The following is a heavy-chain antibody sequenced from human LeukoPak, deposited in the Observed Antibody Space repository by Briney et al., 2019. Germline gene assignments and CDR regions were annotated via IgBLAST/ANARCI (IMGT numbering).Heavy chain of an antibody. D-gene: IGHD5-18*01. CDR2: ISSNGGST. CDR3: ARVIGGYSYGPFDY. V-gene: IGHV3-64*01. Sequence: GGSLRLSCAASGFTFSSYAMHWGRQASGKGLEYVSAISSNGGSTYYANSVKGRFTISRDNSKNTLYLQMGSLRAEDMAVYYCARVIGGYSYGPFDYWGQGTLVTVSS. CDR1: GFTFSSYA. J-gene: IGHJ4*02.